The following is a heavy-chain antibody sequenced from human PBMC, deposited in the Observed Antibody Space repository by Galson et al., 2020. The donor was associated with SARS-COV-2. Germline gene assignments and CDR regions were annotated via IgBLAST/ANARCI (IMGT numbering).Heavy chain of an antibody. Sequence: GESLKISCAASGFTFSSYAMSWVRQAPGKGLEWVSAISGSGGSTYHADPVKGRFPISRDNSKNTLYLQMNSLRAEDTAVYYWAKDLSPHPGYDYYGMDVWGQGTLVTVSS. J-gene: IGHJ6*02. CDR3: AKDLSPHPGYDYYGMDV. V-gene: IGHV3-23*01. CDR2: ISGSGGST. CDR1: GFTFSSYA.